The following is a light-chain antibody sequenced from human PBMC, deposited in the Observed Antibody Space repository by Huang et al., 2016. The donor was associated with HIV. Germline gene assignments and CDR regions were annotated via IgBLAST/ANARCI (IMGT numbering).Light chain of an antibody. J-gene: IGKJ2*01. CDR2: GAS. V-gene: IGKV3-20*01. Sequence: EVVLTQSPGTLSLSPGERATLSCGASQGVSSNDIAWYQQNPGQAPRLLIYGASSRATGIPDRFSGSGSGTDFILTISRLEPEDFAVYYCQQYGSSPYTFGQGTKLEIK. CDR1: QGVSSND. CDR3: QQYGSSPYT.